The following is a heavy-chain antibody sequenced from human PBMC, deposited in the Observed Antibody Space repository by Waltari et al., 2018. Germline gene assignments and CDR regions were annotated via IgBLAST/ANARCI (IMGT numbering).Heavy chain of an antibody. J-gene: IGHJ4*02. D-gene: IGHD3-9*01. V-gene: IGHV3-74*01. Sequence: EVQLVESGGGLVQPGGSLRLSCAPSGFTFRNYWMHWVRQAPGKGLLCVSRINPDGRETNYAESVKGRFTISRDNAENTLYLQMNSLRGEDTAVYYCVRGSNDWIGLDYWGQGALVTVSS. CDR2: INPDGRET. CDR1: GFTFRNYW. CDR3: VRGSNDWIGLDY.